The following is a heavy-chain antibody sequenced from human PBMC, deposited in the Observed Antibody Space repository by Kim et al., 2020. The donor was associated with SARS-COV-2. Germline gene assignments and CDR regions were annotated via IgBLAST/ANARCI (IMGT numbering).Heavy chain of an antibody. D-gene: IGHD3-22*01. CDR3: AREGEGVPYYYDSSGYQVGLDY. Sequence: GGSLRLSCAASGFTFSSYAMHWVRQAPGKGLEWVAVISYDGSNKYYADSVKGRFTISRDNSKNTLYLQMNSLRAEDTAVYYCAREGEGVPYYYDSSGYQVGLDYWGQGTLVTVSS. CDR2: ISYDGSNK. CDR1: GFTFSSYA. J-gene: IGHJ4*02. V-gene: IGHV3-30*04.